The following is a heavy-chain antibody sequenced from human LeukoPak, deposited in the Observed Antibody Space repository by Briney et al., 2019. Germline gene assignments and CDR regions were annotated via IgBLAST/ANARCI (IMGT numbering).Heavy chain of an antibody. CDR3: ARDGGYGDYVAHYYYYYMDV. CDR1: GGSISSYY. V-gene: IGHV4-59*12. J-gene: IGHJ6*03. Sequence: SETLSLTCTVSGGSISSYYWSWIRQPPGKGLEWIGYIYYSGSTNYNPSLKSRVTISVDKSKNQFSLKLSSVTAADTAVYYCARDGGYGDYVAHYYYYYMDVWGKGTTVTVSS. CDR2: IYYSGST. D-gene: IGHD4-17*01.